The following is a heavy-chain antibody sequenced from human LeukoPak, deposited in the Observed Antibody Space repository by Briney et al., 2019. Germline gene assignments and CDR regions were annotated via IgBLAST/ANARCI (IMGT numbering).Heavy chain of an antibody. J-gene: IGHJ4*02. D-gene: IGHD3-10*01. CDR1: GFTFRAYS. CDR3: ARGDGWFGELLNFDN. CDR2: ISSSNSTI. V-gene: IGHV3-48*02. Sequence: GGSLRLSCAASGFTFRAYSMNWVRQAPGKGLEWGSYISSSNSTIYYAESVKGRFTISRDNAKNSLYLQMNSLRDEDTAVYYCARGDGWFGELLNFDNWGQGTLVTVSS.